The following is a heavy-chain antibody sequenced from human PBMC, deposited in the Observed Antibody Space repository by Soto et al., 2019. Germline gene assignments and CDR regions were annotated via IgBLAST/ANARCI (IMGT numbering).Heavy chain of an antibody. V-gene: IGHV3-53*02. CDR3: AKVWGYYFES. J-gene: IGHJ4*02. D-gene: IGHD1-26*01. CDR1: GFSVSTNY. Sequence: EVKLVETGGALIQPGGSLTLSCAVSGFSVSTNYMAWVRQGPGKGLEWVSVIYTGGTTHYANFMTGRFTCSRDTSKNMLYPHLNSLATDDTAIYYCAKVWGYYFESWGQGTLVAVSS. CDR2: IYTGGTT.